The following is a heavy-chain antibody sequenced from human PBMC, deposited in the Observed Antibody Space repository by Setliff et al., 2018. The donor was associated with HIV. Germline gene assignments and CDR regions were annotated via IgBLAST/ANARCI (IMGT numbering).Heavy chain of an antibody. V-gene: IGHV1-69*05. D-gene: IGHD3-22*01. Sequence: SVKVSCKASGGTFSSYAISWVRQAPGQGLEWMGGIIPIFGTANYAQKFQGRVTITRDTSASTAYMELSSLRSEDTTVYYCARGPGPYYYDSSGYPIWGQGTMVTVSS. CDR1: GGTFSSYA. J-gene: IGHJ3*02. CDR2: IIPIFGTA. CDR3: ARGPGPYYYDSSGYPI.